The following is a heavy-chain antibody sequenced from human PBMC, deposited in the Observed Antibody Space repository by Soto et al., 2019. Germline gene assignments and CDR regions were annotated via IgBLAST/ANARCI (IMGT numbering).Heavy chain of an antibody. CDR2: INPKSGGT. Sequence: ASVKVSCKASGYIFTGYYMHWVRQAPGQGLEWMGWINPKSGGTNYAQKFQGWVTMTRDTSISTAYMELSRLRSDDTAVYYCARDSGSSSYTFDTWGQGTLVTVSS. D-gene: IGHD6-13*01. V-gene: IGHV1-2*04. CDR3: ARDSGSSSYTFDT. CDR1: GYIFTGYY. J-gene: IGHJ1*01.